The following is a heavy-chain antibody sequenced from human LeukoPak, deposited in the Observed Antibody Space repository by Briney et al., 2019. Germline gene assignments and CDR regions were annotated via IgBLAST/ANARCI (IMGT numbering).Heavy chain of an antibody. CDR2: ISGIGGKT. CDR3: AKDRHDSSGYALDY. V-gene: IGHV3-23*01. CDR1: GFIFSSYG. Sequence: PGGSLRLSCAASGFIFSSYGMSWVRQAPGKGLEWVSAISGIGGKTYYADSVKGHFTISRDNSKNTLYLQMNSLRAGDTAIYFCAKDRHDSSGYALDYWGQGTLVTVSS. J-gene: IGHJ4*02. D-gene: IGHD3-22*01.